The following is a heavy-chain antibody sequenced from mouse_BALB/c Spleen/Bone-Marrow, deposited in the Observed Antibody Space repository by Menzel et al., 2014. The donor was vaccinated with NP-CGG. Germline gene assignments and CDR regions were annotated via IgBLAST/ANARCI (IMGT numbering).Heavy chain of an antibody. D-gene: IGHD1-2*01. CDR3: TRPYYGFVGYAY. Sequence: QVQLQQPGAELVKPGASVKLSCTASGYKFTSYYMYWVKQRPGQGLEWIGEINPSNGVTNFNEKFKSKSTLTVDKSSSTAYMQLSSLTFEDSAIYYCTRPYYGFVGYAYWGQGTQVTVSA. CDR2: INPSNGVT. CDR1: GYKFTSYY. V-gene: IGHV1S81*02. J-gene: IGHJ3*01.